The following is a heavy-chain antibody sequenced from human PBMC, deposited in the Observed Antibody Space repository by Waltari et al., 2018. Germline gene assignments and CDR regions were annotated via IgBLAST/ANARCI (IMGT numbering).Heavy chain of an antibody. CDR3: ARYREMATKILGVFDY. V-gene: IGHV4-38-2*01. CDR2: IYHSGIT. Sequence: QVQLQESGPGLVKPSENLSLTGAVSGYYVSSGYYWGWIRQPPGKGLGWIGSIYHSGITYYNPSLKSRVTISVDTSKHQFSLKLSSVTAADTAVYYCARYREMATKILGVFDYWGQGTLVTVSS. J-gene: IGHJ4*02. D-gene: IGHD5-12*01. CDR1: GYYVSSGYY.